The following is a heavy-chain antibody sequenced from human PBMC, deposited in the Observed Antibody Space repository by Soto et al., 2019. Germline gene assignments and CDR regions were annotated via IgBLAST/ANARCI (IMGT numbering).Heavy chain of an antibody. Sequence: SGPTLVNPTQTLTLTCTFSGFSLSTSGVGVGWIRQPPGKALEWLALIYWDDDKRYSPSLKSRLTITKDTSKNQVVLTMTNMDPVDTATYYCARTHQEMTTVTYFDYWGQGTLVTVSS. D-gene: IGHD4-17*01. CDR2: IYWDDDK. CDR3: ARTHQEMTTVTYFDY. V-gene: IGHV2-5*02. CDR1: GFSLSTSGVG. J-gene: IGHJ4*02.